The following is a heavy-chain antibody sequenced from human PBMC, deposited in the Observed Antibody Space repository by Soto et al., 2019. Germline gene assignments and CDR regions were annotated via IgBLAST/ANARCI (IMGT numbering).Heavy chain of an antibody. Sequence: PSETLSLTCTVAGDSISSSSYYWGWIRQPPGKGLEWIGSIYYSGSTYNNPSLRSRVSMSVDTSKNQFSLKLNSVTAADTALYFCARQGASVVRQTYFDLWGPGSLVTVSS. J-gene: IGHJ4*02. D-gene: IGHD2-15*01. V-gene: IGHV4-39*01. CDR1: GDSISSSSYY. CDR3: ARQGASVVRQTYFDL. CDR2: IYYSGST.